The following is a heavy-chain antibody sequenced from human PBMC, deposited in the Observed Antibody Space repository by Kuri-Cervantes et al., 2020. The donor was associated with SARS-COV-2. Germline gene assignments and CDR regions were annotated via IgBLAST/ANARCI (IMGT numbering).Heavy chain of an antibody. CDR3: TTVPMVRGVIKFDY. D-gene: IGHD3-10*01. V-gene: IGHV3-30*02. Sequence: GGSLRLSCAASGFTFSSYGMHWVRQAPGKGLEWVAFIRYDGSNKYYADSVKGRFTISRDNSKNTLYLQMNSLKTEDTAVYYCTTVPMVRGVIKFDYWGQGTLVTVFS. CDR2: IRYDGSNK. J-gene: IGHJ4*02. CDR1: GFTFSSYG.